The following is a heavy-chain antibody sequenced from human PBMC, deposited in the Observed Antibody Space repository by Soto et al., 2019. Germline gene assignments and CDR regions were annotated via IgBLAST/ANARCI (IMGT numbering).Heavy chain of an antibody. V-gene: IGHV3-74*01. CDR1: GFTFSMYW. CDR2: INDDGIST. Sequence: GGSLRLSCAASGFTFSMYWMHWVRQVPGKGPEWVSRINDDGISTNYADSVKGRFTISRDNSKNTLYLQMNSLRAEDTAVYYCAKDTVKLMITFGGVIPGWFDPWGQGTLVTVSS. J-gene: IGHJ5*02. CDR3: AKDTVKLMITFGGVIPGWFDP. D-gene: IGHD3-16*02.